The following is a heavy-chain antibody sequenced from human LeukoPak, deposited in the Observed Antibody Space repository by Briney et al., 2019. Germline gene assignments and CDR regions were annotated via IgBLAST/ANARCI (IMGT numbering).Heavy chain of an antibody. V-gene: IGHV1-18*01. CDR1: GYTFTNYG. D-gene: IGHD1-26*01. CDR3: ARDLVDGVGAPGAY. Sequence: ASVKVSCKASGYTFTNYGITWMRQAPGQGLEWMGWINTYNGNTNYAQKLQGRVTITIDTSTSTAYMELRSLRSDDTAVFYCARDLVDGVGAPGAYWGQGALVTVSS. J-gene: IGHJ4*02. CDR2: INTYNGNT.